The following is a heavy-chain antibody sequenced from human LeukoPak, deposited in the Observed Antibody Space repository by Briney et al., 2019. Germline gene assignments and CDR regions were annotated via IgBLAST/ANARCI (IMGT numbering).Heavy chain of an antibody. CDR2: ISGSGGST. CDR3: ARDRDSSGWYRGRIDY. V-gene: IGHV3-23*01. J-gene: IGHJ4*02. D-gene: IGHD6-19*01. Sequence: GGSLRLSCAASGFTFSSYAMSWVRQAPGKGLEWVSAISGSGGSTYYADSVKGRFTISRDNSKNTLYLQMNSLRAEDTAVYYCARDRDSSGWYRGRIDYWGQGTLVTVSS. CDR1: GFTFSSYA.